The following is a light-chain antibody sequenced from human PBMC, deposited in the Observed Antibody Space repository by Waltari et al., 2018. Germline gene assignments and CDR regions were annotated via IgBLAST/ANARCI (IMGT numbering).Light chain of an antibody. V-gene: IGLV1-51*01. CDR1: ISNIGNNY. CDR2: DNA. J-gene: IGLJ2*01. Sequence: QSVLTQPPSVSAAPGQKVTISCSGNISNIGNNYVSWYQQFPGTSPKVLIYDNAKRPSGIPDRLSGSKSGTSATLAFTGLQTGDEADYYCAAWDSSLSAAVFGGGTKLTVL. CDR3: AAWDSSLSAAV.